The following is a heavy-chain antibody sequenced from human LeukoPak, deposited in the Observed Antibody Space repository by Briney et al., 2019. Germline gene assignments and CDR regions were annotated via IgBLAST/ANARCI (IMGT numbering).Heavy chain of an antibody. CDR1: GGSISSYY. V-gene: IGHV4-34*01. Sequence: PSETLSLTCTVSGGSISSYYWSWIRQPPGKGLEWIGEINHSGSTNYNPSLKSRVTISVDTSKNQFSLKLSSVTAADTAVYYCARDRGGGPPVYWGQGTLVTVSS. CDR2: INHSGST. J-gene: IGHJ4*02. CDR3: ARDRGGGPPVY. D-gene: IGHD2-21*01.